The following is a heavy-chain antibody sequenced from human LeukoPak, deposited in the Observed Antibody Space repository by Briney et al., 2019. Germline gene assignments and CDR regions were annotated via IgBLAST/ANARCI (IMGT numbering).Heavy chain of an antibody. CDR1: VYTLTSYV. CDR3: ARIGSPAAAGPYNWFDP. V-gene: IGHV1-18*01. CDR2: ISGYNGIT. J-gene: IGHJ5*02. D-gene: IGHD6-13*01. Sequence: ASVKDSCKACVYTLTSYVISWVRETPGQGLEWVGWISGYNGITNYAQKLQGRVTMTTDTSTSTAYMALRSLRSDDPAVYYCARIGSPAAAGPYNWFDPWGEGTLVTVSS.